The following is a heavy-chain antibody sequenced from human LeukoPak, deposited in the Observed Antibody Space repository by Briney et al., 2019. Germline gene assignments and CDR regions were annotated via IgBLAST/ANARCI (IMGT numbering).Heavy chain of an antibody. Sequence: GGSLRLSCAASGFALSNYGIHWVRQAPGKGLEWVSGITGSGGSTYYADSVKGRFTISRDNSKNTLYLQMNSLRAEDTAIYYCARDERLLSFLKWGQGTLVTVSS. V-gene: IGHV3-23*01. J-gene: IGHJ4*02. D-gene: IGHD3-3*01. CDR2: ITGSGGST. CDR1: GFALSNYG. CDR3: ARDERLLSFLK.